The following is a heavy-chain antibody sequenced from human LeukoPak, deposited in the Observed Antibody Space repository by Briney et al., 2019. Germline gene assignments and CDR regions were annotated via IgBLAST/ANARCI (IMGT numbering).Heavy chain of an antibody. J-gene: IGHJ3*02. D-gene: IGHD5-18*01. CDR1: GGSIRSYY. CDR2: IYYSGST. V-gene: IGHV4-59*01. CDR3: ARANVNTSMADAFDI. Sequence: KPSETLSLTCAVSGGSIRSYYWGWIRQTPGKGMERIGDIYYSGSTNYNASLKSRVTISVDTSKNQFSLKLGSVTAADTAVYYCARANVNTSMADAFDIWGQGTRVTVSS.